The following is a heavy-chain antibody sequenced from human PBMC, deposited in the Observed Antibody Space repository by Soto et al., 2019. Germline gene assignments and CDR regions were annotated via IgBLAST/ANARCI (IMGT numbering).Heavy chain of an antibody. V-gene: IGHV6-1*01. J-gene: IGHJ4*02. CDR3: AREGKGATSSYYYFDY. D-gene: IGHD5-12*01. CDR2: TYYRSKWYN. CDR1: GDSVSSNSAA. Sequence: SQTLSLTCAISGDSVSSNSAAWNWIRQSPSRGLEWLGRTYYRSKWYNDYAVSVKSRITISPDTSKNQFSLQLNSVTPEDTAVYYCAREGKGATSSYYYFDYWGQGTLVTVSS.